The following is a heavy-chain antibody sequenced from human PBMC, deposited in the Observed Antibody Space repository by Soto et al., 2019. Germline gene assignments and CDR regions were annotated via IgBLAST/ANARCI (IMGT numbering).Heavy chain of an antibody. CDR3: ARHGMYSSSSYYYYYMDV. CDR2: IYYSGST. J-gene: IGHJ6*03. Sequence: PSETLSLTCAVYGGSFSGYYWSWIRQPPGKGLEWIGYIYYSGSTNYSPSLKSRVTISVDTSKNQFSLKLSSVTAADTAVYYCARHGMYSSSSYYYYYMDVWGKGTTVTVSS. D-gene: IGHD6-6*01. CDR1: GGSFSGYY. V-gene: IGHV4-59*08.